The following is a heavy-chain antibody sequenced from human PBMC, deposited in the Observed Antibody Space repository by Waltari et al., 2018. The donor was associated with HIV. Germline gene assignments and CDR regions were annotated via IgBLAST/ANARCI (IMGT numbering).Heavy chain of an antibody. CDR1: GITLSTYA. CDR3: ASEQYSSDWYDNH. V-gene: IGHV1-3*01. J-gene: IGHJ5*02. Sequence: QVQLVQSGAEVKKPGASVKVSCKASGITLSTYAMHWVRQAPGQMLEWMGWINVGNGNSDYSQKFQGRGTITRDKSASPAYMELSGLRSEDTAVYYCASEQYSSDWYDNHWGQGTLVTVSS. D-gene: IGHD6-19*01. CDR2: INVGNGNS.